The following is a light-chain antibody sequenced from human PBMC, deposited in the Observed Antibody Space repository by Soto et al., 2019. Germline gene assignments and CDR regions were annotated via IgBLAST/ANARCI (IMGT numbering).Light chain of an antibody. Sequence: VMTQSTATLSASPGERVTLSCRASQNINTNLVWYQHKPGQAPRVLLFGASSRARGVPARFSGSGSGTDFTLTISSLQSEDFAIYYCQQYGNWPPLTFGGGTKLGIK. CDR1: QNINTN. V-gene: IGKV3-15*01. CDR3: QQYGNWPPLT. J-gene: IGKJ4*01. CDR2: GAS.